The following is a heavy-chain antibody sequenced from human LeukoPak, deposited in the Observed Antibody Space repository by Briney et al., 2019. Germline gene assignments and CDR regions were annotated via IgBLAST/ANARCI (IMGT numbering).Heavy chain of an antibody. CDR1: GFTFSSYS. Sequence: GGSLRLSCAASGFTFSSYSMNWVRQAPGKGLEWVSSISSSSSYIYYADPVKGRFTISRDNAKNSLYLQMNSLRAEDTAVYYCASATTPSGNYYGMDVWGQGTTVTVSS. CDR3: ASATTPSGNYYGMDV. D-gene: IGHD1-7*01. V-gene: IGHV3-21*01. J-gene: IGHJ6*02. CDR2: ISSSSSYI.